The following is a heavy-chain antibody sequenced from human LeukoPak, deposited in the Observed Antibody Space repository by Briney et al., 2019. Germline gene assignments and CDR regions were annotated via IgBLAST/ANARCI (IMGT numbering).Heavy chain of an antibody. CDR1: GFTFDDYA. CDR3: AKDMVSILSGFDI. CDR2: ISWNSGSI. D-gene: IGHD2-15*01. Sequence: GGSLRLSCAASGFTFDDYAMHWVRHAPGKGQEWVSGISWNSGSIGYADSVKGRFTISRDNAKNSLYLQMNSLRAEDTALYYCAKDMVSILSGFDIWGQGTMVTVSS. V-gene: IGHV3-9*01. J-gene: IGHJ3*02.